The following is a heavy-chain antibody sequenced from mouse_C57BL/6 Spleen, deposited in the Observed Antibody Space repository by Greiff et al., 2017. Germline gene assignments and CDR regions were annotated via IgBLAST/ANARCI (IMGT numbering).Heavy chain of an antibody. CDR3: ARNYGSSYKSV. CDR2: IYPSDSET. V-gene: IGHV1-61*01. J-gene: IGHJ1*03. Sequence: QVQLQQPGAELVRPGSSVKLSCKASGYTFTSYWMDWVKQRPGQGLEWIGNIYPSDSETHYNQKFKDKATLTVDKSSSTAYMQLSSLTAEDSAVYYCARNYGSSYKSVWGTGTTVTVSS. CDR1: GYTFTSYW. D-gene: IGHD1-1*01.